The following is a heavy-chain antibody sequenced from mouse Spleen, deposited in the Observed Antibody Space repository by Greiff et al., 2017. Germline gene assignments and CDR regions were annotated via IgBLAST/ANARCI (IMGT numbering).Heavy chain of an antibody. CDR2: ISNSGST. D-gene: IGHD1-2*01. Sequence: EVKLQESGPGLVKPSQSLSLSCTATGYSITSDYVWKGIRQPAGNKEEWRGNISNSGSTSYNPSFKSRIPITRDTSKNQFFLQLNPVTTEDTATYYCAKHCYGYLDYWGQGTTLTVSS. V-gene: IGHV3-2*02. CDR1: GYSITSDYV. J-gene: IGHJ2*01. CDR3: AKHCYGYLDY.